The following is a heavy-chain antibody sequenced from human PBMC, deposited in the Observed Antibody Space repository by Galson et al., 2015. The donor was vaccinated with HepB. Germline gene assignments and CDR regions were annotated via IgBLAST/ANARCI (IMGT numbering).Heavy chain of an antibody. J-gene: IGHJ5*02. Sequence: LSLTCTVSVGSISSSSYYWGWIRQPPGKGLEWIGSIYYSGSTFYNPSLKSRLTISVDTSKNQFSLKLSSVTAADTAVYYCARHEPGYNWFDPWGQGTLVTVSS. D-gene: IGHD1-14*01. CDR1: VGSISSSSYY. V-gene: IGHV4-39*01. CDR3: ARHEPGYNWFDP. CDR2: IYYSGST.